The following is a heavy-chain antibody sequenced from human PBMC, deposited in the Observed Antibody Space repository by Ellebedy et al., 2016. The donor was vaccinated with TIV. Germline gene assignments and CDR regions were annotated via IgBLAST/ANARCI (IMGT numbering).Heavy chain of an antibody. Sequence: PGGSLRLSCAASGFTFSSYWMHWVRQAPGKGLVWVSHINTDGSTTNYADSVKGRFTISRDNAKNTLYLQMNSLRAEDTAVYYCARVYDSIDYWGQGTLVTVSS. CDR3: ARVYDSIDY. J-gene: IGHJ4*02. V-gene: IGHV3-74*01. CDR1: GFTFSSYW. D-gene: IGHD3-22*01. CDR2: INTDGSTT.